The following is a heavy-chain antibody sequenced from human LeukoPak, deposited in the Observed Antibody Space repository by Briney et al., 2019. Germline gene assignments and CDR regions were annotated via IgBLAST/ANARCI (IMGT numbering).Heavy chain of an antibody. CDR2: IKHVGIT. CDR1: GESFDGYY. V-gene: IGHV4-34*01. J-gene: IGHJ4*02. D-gene: IGHD3-3*01. Sequence: SETLSLTCAVYGESFDGYYWSWIRQSPGKGLEWIGHIKHVGITNHNPSLKSRVTISVDTSKNQLTLKVRSVTPADTGVYVCAGKVLRPLEWVSEYFFDYWGQGTLVSVAS. CDR3: AGKVLRPLEWVSEYFFDY.